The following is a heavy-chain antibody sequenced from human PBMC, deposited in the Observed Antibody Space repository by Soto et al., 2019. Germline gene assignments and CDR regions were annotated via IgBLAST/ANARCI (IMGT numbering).Heavy chain of an antibody. D-gene: IGHD3-9*01. CDR1: GYSFPNYW. Sequence: GESLKISCKGSGYSFPNYWIGWVRQMPGKGLEWMAMIYPHDSDTRYSPSFQGRVTISADKSGSTVFLQWSSLKASDTAMYYCTRPPHGSDWAFWGQGTQVTVSS. CDR3: TRPPHGSDWAF. V-gene: IGHV5-51*01. CDR2: IYPHDSDT. J-gene: IGHJ4*02.